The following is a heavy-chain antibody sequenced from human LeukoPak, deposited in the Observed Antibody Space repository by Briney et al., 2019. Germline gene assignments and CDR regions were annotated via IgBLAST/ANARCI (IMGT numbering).Heavy chain of an antibody. CDR3: ARAIPGTTTVSLDY. CDR1: GYTFTSYG. J-gene: IGHJ4*02. D-gene: IGHD4-4*01. Sequence: ASVKVSCKASGYTFTSYGISWVRQAPGQGLEWMGWISAYNGNTNYAQKLQGRVTMTTDTSTSTDYMELRSLRSDDTAVYYCARAIPGTTTVSLDYWGQGTLVTVSS. CDR2: ISAYNGNT. V-gene: IGHV1-18*01.